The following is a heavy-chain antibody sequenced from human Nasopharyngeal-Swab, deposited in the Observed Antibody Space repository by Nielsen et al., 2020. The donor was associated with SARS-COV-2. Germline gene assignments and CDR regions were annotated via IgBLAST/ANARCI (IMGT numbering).Heavy chain of an antibody. V-gene: IGHV3-33*01. D-gene: IGHD6-13*01. J-gene: IGHJ4*02. CDR3: ARDIGAMYSSSCIDY. Sequence: GGSLRLSCAASGFTFSSYGMHWVRQAPGKGLEWVAVIWYDGSNKYYADSVKGRFTISRDNSKNTLYLQMNSLRAEDTAVYYCARDIGAMYSSSCIDYWGQGTLVTVSS. CDR2: IWYDGSNK. CDR1: GFTFSSYG.